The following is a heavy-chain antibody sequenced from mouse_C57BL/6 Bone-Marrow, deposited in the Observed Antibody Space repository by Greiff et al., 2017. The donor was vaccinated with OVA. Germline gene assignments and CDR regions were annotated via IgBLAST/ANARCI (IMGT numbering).Heavy chain of an antibody. D-gene: IGHD1-1*01. CDR2: IYPGSGST. J-gene: IGHJ3*01. V-gene: IGHV1-55*01. CDR1: GYTFTSYW. CDR3: ANYYGSSYPGFAY. Sequence: QVQLQQPGAELVKPGASVKMSCKASGYTFTSYWITWVKQRPGQGLEWIGDIYPGSGSTNYNEKFKSKATLTVDTSSSTAYMQLSSLTSEDSAVYYCANYYGSSYPGFAYWGQGTLVTVSA.